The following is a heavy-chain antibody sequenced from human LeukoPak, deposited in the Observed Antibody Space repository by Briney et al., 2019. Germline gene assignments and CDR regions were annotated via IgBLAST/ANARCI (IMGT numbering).Heavy chain of an antibody. CDR2: ISGSGGST. V-gene: IGHV3-23*01. CDR3: AKDPGYYYDSSGYYGGYFDY. Sequence: GGSLRLSCAASGFTFSSYGMTWVRQAPGKGLEWVSAISGSGGSTYYADSVKGRFTISRDNSKNTLYLQMNSLRAEDTAVYYCAKDPGYYYDSSGYYGGYFDYWGQGTLVTVSS. J-gene: IGHJ4*02. D-gene: IGHD3-22*01. CDR1: GFTFSSYG.